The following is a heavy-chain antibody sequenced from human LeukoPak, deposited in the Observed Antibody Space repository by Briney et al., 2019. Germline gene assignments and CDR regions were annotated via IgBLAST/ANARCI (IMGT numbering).Heavy chain of an antibody. Sequence: PSDTLSLTCSVSGASISSGCSYWTWIRQHPGKGLEWIGNIYYRGTTYHTPSLKRRITMSIDAYKNQFSLNLTSVTAADAAVYYCAIYSSSWNWFDPWGQGTLVTVSS. D-gene: IGHD6-13*01. J-gene: IGHJ5*02. CDR3: AIYSSSWNWFDP. V-gene: IGHV4-31*03. CDR1: GASISSGCSY. CDR2: IYYRGTT.